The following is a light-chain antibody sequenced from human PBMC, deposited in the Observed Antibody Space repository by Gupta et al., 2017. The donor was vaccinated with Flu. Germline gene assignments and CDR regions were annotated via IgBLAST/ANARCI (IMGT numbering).Light chain of an antibody. CDR3: QQSYKTPIT. Sequence: GDRVTITCRASQSISSYLHWYQQKPGKAPNLLIYTASSLQSGVPSRFSGSGSGTDFTLTISSLQPEDFATYFCQQSYKTPITFGQGTRLEIK. V-gene: IGKV1-39*01. CDR1: QSISSY. CDR2: TAS. J-gene: IGKJ5*01.